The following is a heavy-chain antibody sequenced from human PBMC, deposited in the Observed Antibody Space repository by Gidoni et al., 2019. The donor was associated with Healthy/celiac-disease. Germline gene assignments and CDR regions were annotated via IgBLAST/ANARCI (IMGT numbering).Heavy chain of an antibody. CDR1: GFTFSSNA. J-gene: IGHJ4*02. V-gene: IGHV3-23*01. CDR3: AARRRS. Sequence: EVQLLESGGGLVQPGGSLRLPCAASGFTFSSNAMSLFRHAPGTGLEGGSAISGSGGSTYYEDSVKGRLTISRDNSKKTLDLQRNSLRDEETAGNYWAARRRSWGQGTLVTVSS. CDR2: ISGSGGST.